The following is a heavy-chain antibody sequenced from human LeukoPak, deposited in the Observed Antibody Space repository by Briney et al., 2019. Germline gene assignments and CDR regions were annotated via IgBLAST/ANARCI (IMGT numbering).Heavy chain of an antibody. V-gene: IGHV3-11*01. Sequence: GGSLRLSCAASGFTFSDYYMSWIRQAPGKGLEWVSYISSSGDIIYYAHSVKGRFTISRDNAKDSLYLQMSSLRADDTAVYYCARRKHSSGWSPNEFYFDYWGQGTLVTVSS. CDR1: GFTFSDYY. J-gene: IGHJ4*02. D-gene: IGHD6-13*01. CDR3: ARRKHSSGWSPNEFYFDY. CDR2: ISSSGDII.